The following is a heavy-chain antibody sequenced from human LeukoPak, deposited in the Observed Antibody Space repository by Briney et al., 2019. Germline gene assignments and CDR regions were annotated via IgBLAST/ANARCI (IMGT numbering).Heavy chain of an antibody. V-gene: IGHV4-59*08. CDR2: CSYSGSP. CDR3: AAGALAGPVYFYYIDV. D-gene: IGHD1-1*01. J-gene: IGHJ6*03. Sequence: SETLSLTCTFSGGSISSYYGNWIRHPPGKGLELIGSCSYSGSPKYNPSLKRRVTISLDTSKNQFSLKVTSVTAADTVLYYCAAGALAGPVYFYYIDVWGRGTTVTVS. CDR1: GGSISSYY.